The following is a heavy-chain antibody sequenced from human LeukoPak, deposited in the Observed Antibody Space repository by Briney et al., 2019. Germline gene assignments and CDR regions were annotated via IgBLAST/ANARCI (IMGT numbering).Heavy chain of an antibody. Sequence: AASVKVSCKASGYTFTSYDINWVRQATGQGLEWMGWMNPNSGNTGYAQKFQGRVTMTRNTSISTAYMELSSLRSEDTAVYYCARGHYYDRAGDYWGQGTLVTVSS. CDR1: GYTFTSYD. J-gene: IGHJ4*02. CDR3: ARGHYYDRAGDY. V-gene: IGHV1-8*01. D-gene: IGHD3-22*01. CDR2: MNPNSGNT.